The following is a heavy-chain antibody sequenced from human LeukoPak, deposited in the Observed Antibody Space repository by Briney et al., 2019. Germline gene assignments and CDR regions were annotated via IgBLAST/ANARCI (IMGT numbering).Heavy chain of an antibody. J-gene: IGHJ4*02. CDR3: ARHSPAPHYDFWSGHSTARAYYFDY. CDR1: GDSIRSYY. Sequence: SETLSLTCTVSGDSIRSYYWSWIRQPPGKGLEWIGYIYYNGGTNYNPSLESRVTISVDTSMNQFSLKLSSVTAADTAVYYCARHSPAPHYDFWSGHSTARAYYFDYWGQGTLVTVSS. V-gene: IGHV4-59*01. CDR2: IYYNGGT. D-gene: IGHD3-3*01.